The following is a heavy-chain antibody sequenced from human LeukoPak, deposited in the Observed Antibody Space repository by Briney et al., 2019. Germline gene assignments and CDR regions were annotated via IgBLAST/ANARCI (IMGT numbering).Heavy chain of an antibody. J-gene: IGHJ4*02. Sequence: SETLSLTCAVYGGTFSGYYWSWIRQPPGKGLEWIGEINHSGSTNYNPSLKSRVTISVDTSKNQFSLKLSSVTAADMAVYYCARAVDCSSTSCSTFVDYWGQGTLVTVSS. V-gene: IGHV4-34*01. D-gene: IGHD2-2*02. CDR1: GGTFSGYY. CDR2: INHSGST. CDR3: ARAVDCSSTSCSTFVDY.